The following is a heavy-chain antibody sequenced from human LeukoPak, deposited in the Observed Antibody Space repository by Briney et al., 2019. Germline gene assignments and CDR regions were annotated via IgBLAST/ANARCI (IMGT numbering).Heavy chain of an antibody. CDR2: IDASGST. D-gene: IGHD3-3*01. J-gene: IGHJ4*02. CDR3: ARGGFWSGYPITLEGLDY. V-gene: IGHV4-4*07. Sequence: SETLSLTCTVSGASVSSYYWIWIRQPAGRGLEWIGRIDASGSTNYNPSLKSRVTMSVDSSKNQFTLKVSSVTAADTAVYYCARGGFWSGYPITLEGLDYWGQGTLVTVSS. CDR1: GASVSSYY.